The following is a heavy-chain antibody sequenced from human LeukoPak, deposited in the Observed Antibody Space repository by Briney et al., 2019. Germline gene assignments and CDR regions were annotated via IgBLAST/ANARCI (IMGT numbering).Heavy chain of an antibody. CDR1: GFTFSSYS. CDR2: ISSSSSVI. V-gene: IGHV3-48*04. J-gene: IGHJ4*02. D-gene: IGHD1-26*01. Sequence: GGSLRLSCAASGFTFSSYSMNWVRQAPGKGLEWVSYISSSSSVIYYADSVKGRFSISRDNAKNSLYLQMNSLGAEDTAVYYCAGDLRVGVTDYWGQGTLVTVSS. CDR3: AGDLRVGVTDY.